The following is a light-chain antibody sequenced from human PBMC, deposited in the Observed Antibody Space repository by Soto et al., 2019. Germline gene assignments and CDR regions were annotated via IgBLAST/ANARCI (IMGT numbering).Light chain of an antibody. J-gene: IGKJ5*01. CDR1: QSVSRSF. V-gene: IGKV3-20*01. CDR3: QQYGSLPIT. CDR2: GAA. Sequence: ENVLTQSPGTLSLSPGERATLSCRASQSVSRSFVAWYQQKPGQAPRLVIYGAASRATGIPDRFSGSGSGTDFNLTISRLEPEDFAVYYCQQYGSLPITFGQGTRLEIK.